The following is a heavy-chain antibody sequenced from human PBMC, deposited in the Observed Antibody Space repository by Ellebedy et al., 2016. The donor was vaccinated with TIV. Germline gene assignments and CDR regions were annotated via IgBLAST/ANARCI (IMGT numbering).Heavy chain of an antibody. CDR3: ARRDGVMGSGGYYYYGMDV. Sequence: MPSETLSLTCTVSGVSITSSTYYWGWIRQSPGKGLEWIGTIYSSGRTYYNPSLKSRVTISVDKSKNQFYLKLTSVIAADTAVYYCARRDGVMGSGGYYYYGMDVWGQGTTVTVSS. D-gene: IGHD2-21*01. CDR2: IYSSGRT. J-gene: IGHJ6*02. CDR1: GVSITSSTYY. V-gene: IGHV4-39*01.